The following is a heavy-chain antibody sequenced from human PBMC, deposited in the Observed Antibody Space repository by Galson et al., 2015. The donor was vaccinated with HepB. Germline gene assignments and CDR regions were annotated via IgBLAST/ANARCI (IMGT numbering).Heavy chain of an antibody. J-gene: IGHJ4*02. CDR1: GGTFSSYA. CDR3: ARSSVGAKWELLFLDY. V-gene: IGHV1-69*13. Sequence: SVKVSCKASGGTFSSYAISWVRQAPGQGLEWMGGIIPIFGTANYAQKSQGRVTITADESTSTAYMELSSLRSEDTAVYYCARSSVGAKWELLFLDYWGQGTLVTVSS. D-gene: IGHD1-26*01. CDR2: IIPIFGTA.